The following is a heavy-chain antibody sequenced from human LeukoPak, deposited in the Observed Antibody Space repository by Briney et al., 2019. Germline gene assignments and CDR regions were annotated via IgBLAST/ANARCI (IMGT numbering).Heavy chain of an antibody. Sequence: GGSLRLFCAASGFTFSSYAMHWVRQATGKGLEWVAVISYDGSNKYYADSVKGRFTISRDNSKNTLYLQMSSLRAEDTAVYYCARGGDDFWSGYFDYWGQGTLVTVSS. J-gene: IGHJ4*02. V-gene: IGHV3-30-3*01. CDR2: ISYDGSNK. CDR3: ARGGDDFWSGYFDY. CDR1: GFTFSSYA. D-gene: IGHD3-3*01.